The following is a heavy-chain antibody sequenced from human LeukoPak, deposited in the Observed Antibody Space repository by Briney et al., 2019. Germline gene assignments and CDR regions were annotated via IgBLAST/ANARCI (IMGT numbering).Heavy chain of an antibody. CDR1: GGSFTSYY. CDR3: ARGPYSSDAGY. V-gene: IGHV4-34*01. CDR2: ISHTGHT. D-gene: IGHD6-25*01. J-gene: IGHJ4*02. Sequence: PSETLSLTCAVYGGSFTSYYWSWIRQPPGKGLEWIGEISHTGHTNYNPSLKSRVTMSVETSKNQLSLILSSMTAADTAVYCCARGPYSSDAGYWGQGTLVTVSS.